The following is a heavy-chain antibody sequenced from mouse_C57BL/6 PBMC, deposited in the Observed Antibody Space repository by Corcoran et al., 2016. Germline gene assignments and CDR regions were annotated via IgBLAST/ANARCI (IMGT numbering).Heavy chain of an antibody. J-gene: IGHJ3*01. CDR1: GYTFTDYY. V-gene: IGHV1-84*01. CDR3: ARGSSGPFAY. D-gene: IGHD3-2*02. CDR2: TYPGSGNT. Sequence: QIQLQQSGPELVKPGASVKISCKASGYTFTDYYINWVKQRPGQGLEWIGWTYPGSGNTKYNEKFKGKATLTVDTSSSTAYMQLSSLTSEDSAVYFCARGSSGPFAYWGQGTLVTVSA.